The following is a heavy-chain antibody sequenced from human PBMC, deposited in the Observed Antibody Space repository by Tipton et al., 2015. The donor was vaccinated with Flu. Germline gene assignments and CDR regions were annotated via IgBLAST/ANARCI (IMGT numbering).Heavy chain of an antibody. V-gene: IGHV1-46*01. J-gene: IGHJ4*02. CDR1: GYTFTSYY. CDR2: FDPSGRRA. D-gene: IGHD5-18*01. CDR3: ARDLERDTTMLYDY. Sequence: QVQLVQSGAEVKKPGASVKLSCKASGYTFTSYYMHWVRQAPGQGLEWMGMFDPSGRRATYAQSFQGRVTMTRDPSTSTVHMELSSLRSEDTAVYYCARDLERDTTMLYDYWGQGTLVTVSS.